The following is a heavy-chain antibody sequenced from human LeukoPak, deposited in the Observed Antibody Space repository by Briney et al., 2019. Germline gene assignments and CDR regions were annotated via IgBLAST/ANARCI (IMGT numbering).Heavy chain of an antibody. CDR3: ATYNGRYSSPFDP. CDR2: IYPGDSDT. V-gene: IGHV5-51*01. J-gene: IGHJ5*02. D-gene: IGHD3-10*01. CDR1: GYSFTSYW. Sequence: GESLKISCKGSGYSFTSYWIGWVRQMTGKGLEWMVIIYPGDSDTRYSPSFQGQVTISADKSISTAYLQWSSLKASDTAMYYCATYNGRYSSPFDPWGQGTLVTVSS.